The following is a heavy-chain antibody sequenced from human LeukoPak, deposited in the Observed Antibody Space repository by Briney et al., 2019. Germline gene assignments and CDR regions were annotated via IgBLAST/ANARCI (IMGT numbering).Heavy chain of an antibody. V-gene: IGHV3-9*01. CDR3: ASPQGGIAAFDY. D-gene: IGHD6-25*01. CDR1: GFTFDDYA. CDR2: ISWNSGSI. J-gene: IGHJ4*02. Sequence: PGGSLRLSCAASGFTFDDYAMHWVRQAPGKGLEWVSGISWNSGSIGYADSMKGRFTISRDNAKNSLYLQMNSLRAEDTAVYYCASPQGGIAAFDYWGQGTLVTVSS.